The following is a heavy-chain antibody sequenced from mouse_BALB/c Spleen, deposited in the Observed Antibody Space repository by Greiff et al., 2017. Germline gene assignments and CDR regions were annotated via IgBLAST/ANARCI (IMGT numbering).Heavy chain of an antibody. D-gene: IGHD2-14*01. CDR3: AREVRRYYAMDY. CDR2: INPYNDGT. J-gene: IGHJ4*01. CDR1: GYTFTSYV. Sequence: EVKLMESGPELVKPGASVKMSCKASGYTFTSYVMHWVKQKPGQGLEWIGYINPYNDGTKYNEKFKGKATLTSDKSSSTAYMELSSLTSEDSAVYYCAREVRRYYAMDYWGQGTSVTVSS. V-gene: IGHV1-14*01.